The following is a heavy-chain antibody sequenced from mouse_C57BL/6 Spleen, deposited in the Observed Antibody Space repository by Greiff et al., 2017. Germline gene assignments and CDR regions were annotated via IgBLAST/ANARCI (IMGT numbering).Heavy chain of an antibody. Sequence: VQLQQSGAELVKPGASVKISCKASGYAFSSYWMNWVKQRPGKGLEWIGQIYPGDGDTNYNGKFKGKATLTADKSSSTAYMQLSSLDSEDSAVSFCARGATVRWYFDVWGTGATVTVSS. D-gene: IGHD1-1*01. CDR1: GYAFSSYW. CDR2: IYPGDGDT. V-gene: IGHV1-80*01. J-gene: IGHJ1*03. CDR3: ARGATVRWYFDV.